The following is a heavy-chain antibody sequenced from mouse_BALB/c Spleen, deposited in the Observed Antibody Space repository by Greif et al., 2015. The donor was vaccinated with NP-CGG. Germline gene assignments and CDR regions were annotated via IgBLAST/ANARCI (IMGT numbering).Heavy chain of an antibody. CDR2: ISSGSSTI. CDR3: ARSITTASYWYFDV. Sequence: EVHLVESGGGLVQPGGSRKLSCAASGFTFSSFGMHWVRQAPEKGLEWVAYISSGSSTIYYADTVKGRFTISRDDPKNTLFLQMTSLRSEDTAMYYCARSITTASYWYFDVWGAGTTVTVSS. V-gene: IGHV5-17*02. J-gene: IGHJ1*01. D-gene: IGHD1-2*01. CDR1: GFTFSSFG.